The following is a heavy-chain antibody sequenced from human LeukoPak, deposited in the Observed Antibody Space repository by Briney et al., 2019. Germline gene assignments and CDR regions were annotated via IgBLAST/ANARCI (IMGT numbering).Heavy chain of an antibody. CDR2: IYPGDSAT. D-gene: IGHD3-10*01. Sequence: GEPLKISCKASGYSFTSYWIGWVRQLPGKGLGWMGIIYPGDSATRYSPSFQGQVTISADKSISTAYLQWSSLKASDTAMYYCARNYGSGTFDIWGQGTMVTVSS. CDR1: GYSFTSYW. J-gene: IGHJ3*02. V-gene: IGHV5-51*01. CDR3: ARNYGSGTFDI.